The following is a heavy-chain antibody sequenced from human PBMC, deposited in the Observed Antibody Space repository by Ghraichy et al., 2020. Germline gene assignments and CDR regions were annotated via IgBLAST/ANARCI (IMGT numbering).Heavy chain of an antibody. V-gene: IGHV3-74*01. CDR1: GFTFSGYS. CDR3: ARVQYYDILTGYYRHKNYFDY. J-gene: IGHJ4*02. D-gene: IGHD3-9*01. CDR2: INDDGDST. Sequence: GGSLRLSCAASGFTFSGYSMDWVRQAPGKGLVWVSRINDDGDSTSYADSVKGRFTISRDNAKNTLYLQMNSLRVEDTAVYYCARVQYYDILTGYYRHKNYFDYWGQGTLVTVSS.